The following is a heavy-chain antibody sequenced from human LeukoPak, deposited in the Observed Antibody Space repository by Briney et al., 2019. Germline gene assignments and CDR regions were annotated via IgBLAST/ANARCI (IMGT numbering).Heavy chain of an antibody. Sequence: SETLSLTCTVSGGSISSSSYYWSWIRQPPGKGLEWIGEINHSGSTNYNPSLKSRVTISVDTSKNQFSLKLSSVTAADTAVYYCARPRIVGATSPPNYWGQGTLVTVSS. CDR2: INHSGST. J-gene: IGHJ4*02. D-gene: IGHD1-26*01. CDR1: GGSISSSSYY. CDR3: ARPRIVGATSPPNY. V-gene: IGHV4-39*07.